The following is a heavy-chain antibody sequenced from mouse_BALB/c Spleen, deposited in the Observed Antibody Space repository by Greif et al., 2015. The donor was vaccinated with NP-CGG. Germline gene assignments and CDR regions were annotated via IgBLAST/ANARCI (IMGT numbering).Heavy chain of an antibody. D-gene: IGHD1-2*01. Sequence: EVKLVESGGGLVQPGGSLRLSCATSGFTFTDYYMSWVRQPPGKALGWLGFIRNKANGYTTEYSASVKGRFTISRDNSQSILYLQMNTLRAEDSATYYCARAIHYYGPFAYWGQGTLVTVSA. CDR1: GFTFTDYY. CDR3: ARAIHYYGPFAY. J-gene: IGHJ3*01. CDR2: IRNKANGYTT. V-gene: IGHV7-3*02.